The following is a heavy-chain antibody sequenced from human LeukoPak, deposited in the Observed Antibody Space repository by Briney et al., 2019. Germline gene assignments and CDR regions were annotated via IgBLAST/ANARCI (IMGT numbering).Heavy chain of an antibody. J-gene: IGHJ4*02. V-gene: IGHV3-23*01. D-gene: IGHD5-12*01. CDR1: GFTFSSYA. CDR2: ISGSGGST. CDR3: AKDLGYSGYDLTGY. Sequence: GGSLRLSCAASGFTFSSYAMSWVRQAPGKGLEWVSAISGSGGSTYYADSVKGRFTISRDNSKNTLYLQMNSLRAEGTAVYYCAKDLGYSGYDLTGYWGQGTLVTVSS.